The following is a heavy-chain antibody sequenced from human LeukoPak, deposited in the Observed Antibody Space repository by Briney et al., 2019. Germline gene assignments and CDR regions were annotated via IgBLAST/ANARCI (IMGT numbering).Heavy chain of an antibody. CDR1: GGSISSSSYY. Sequence: KSSEALSLTCTVSGGSISSSSYYWGWIRQPPGKGLEWIGSIYYSGSTYYNPSLKSRVTISVDTSKNQFSLKLSSVTAADTAVYYCVCTPIYSSGWYWKAYDYWGQGTWSPSPQ. V-gene: IGHV4-39*01. CDR3: VCTPIYSSGWYWKAYDY. D-gene: IGHD6-19*01. CDR2: IYYSGST. J-gene: IGHJ4*02.